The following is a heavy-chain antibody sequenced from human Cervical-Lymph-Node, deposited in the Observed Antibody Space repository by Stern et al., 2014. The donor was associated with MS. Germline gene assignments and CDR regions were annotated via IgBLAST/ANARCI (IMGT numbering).Heavy chain of an antibody. V-gene: IGHV4-34*01. J-gene: IGHJ4*02. CDR2: INYTGST. Sequence: QVQLQQWGAGLLKPSETLSLTCAVYGGSFRGHYWTWVRQSPGKGLEWIGEINYTGSTNYNPSLKSRVSISVDTSEKQFSLKLNSGTAADTAVYYCARGVGDDYDSSGYSPFDDWGQGTLVTVSS. CDR3: ARGVGDDYDSSGYSPFDD. D-gene: IGHD3-22*01. CDR1: GGSFRGHY.